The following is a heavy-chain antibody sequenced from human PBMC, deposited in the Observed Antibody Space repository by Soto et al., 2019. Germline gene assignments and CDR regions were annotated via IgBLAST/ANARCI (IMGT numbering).Heavy chain of an antibody. CDR3: AAVIPPNSSGYYYLDY. V-gene: IGHV1-58*01. CDR1: GFTFTSSA. Sequence: SVKVSCKASGFTFTSSAVQWVRQARGQRLEWIGWIVVGSGNTNYTQKFQERVTITRDMSTSTAYMELSSLISEDTAVYYCAAVIPPNSSGYYYLDYWGQGTLVTVSS. CDR2: IVVGSGNT. J-gene: IGHJ4*02. D-gene: IGHD3-22*01.